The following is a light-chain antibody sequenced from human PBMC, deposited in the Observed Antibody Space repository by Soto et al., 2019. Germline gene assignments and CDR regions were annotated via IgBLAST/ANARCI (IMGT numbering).Light chain of an antibody. CDR2: EVS. CDR3: NSFTSSSTYV. Sequence: HSALPQHASVSGSPGEAITISCTGTSSDVGGYKYVSWYQQHPGKAPKLIIYEVSNRPSGVSNRFSGSKSGNTASLTISGLQAEDETDYYCNSFTSSSTYVFGTGTKVTVL. V-gene: IGLV2-14*01. CDR1: SSDVGGYKY. J-gene: IGLJ1*01.